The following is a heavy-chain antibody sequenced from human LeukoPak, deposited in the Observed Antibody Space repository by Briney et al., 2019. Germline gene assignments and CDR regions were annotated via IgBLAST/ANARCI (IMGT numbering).Heavy chain of an antibody. J-gene: IGHJ6*02. V-gene: IGHV3-74*01. Sequence: GGSLRLTCAASGFTLSSYWMHWVRQAPGKGLVWVSRLISDGSSASYADSVKGRFTISRDNTKNILYLQMNSLRAEDTAVYYCVRDSRYCPDVWGQGTTVTVSS. CDR2: LISDGSSA. CDR3: VRDSRYCPDV. D-gene: IGHD2-8*02. CDR1: GFTLSSYW.